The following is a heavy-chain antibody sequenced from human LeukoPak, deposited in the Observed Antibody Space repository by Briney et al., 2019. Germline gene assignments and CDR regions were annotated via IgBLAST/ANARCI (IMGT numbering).Heavy chain of an antibody. CDR1: GYTFTGYY. D-gene: IGHD3-3*01. J-gene: IGHJ5*02. CDR3: ARAEAYYDFWSGYFDP. V-gene: IGHV1-2*02. Sequence: ASVKVSCKASGYTFTGYYMHWVRQAPGQGLEWMGWINPNSGGTNYAQKFQGRVTMTRDTSISTAYMELSRLRSDDTAVYYCARAEAYYDFWSGYFDPWGQGTLVTVSS. CDR2: INPNSGGT.